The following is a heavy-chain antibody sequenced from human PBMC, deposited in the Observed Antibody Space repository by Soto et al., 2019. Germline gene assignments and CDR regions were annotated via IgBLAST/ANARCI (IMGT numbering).Heavy chain of an antibody. D-gene: IGHD5-18*01. Sequence: GGSLRLSCAASGFTFSNHGMNWVRQAPGKGLEWVSVISYDGRHKHYADSVKGRFTISRDNSKNTLYLQMNSLRAEDTAVYYCAKDGVKRVQLWLFDYWGQGTLVTVSS. CDR3: AKDGVKRVQLWLFDY. CDR1: GFTFSNHG. CDR2: ISYDGRHK. J-gene: IGHJ4*02. V-gene: IGHV3-30*18.